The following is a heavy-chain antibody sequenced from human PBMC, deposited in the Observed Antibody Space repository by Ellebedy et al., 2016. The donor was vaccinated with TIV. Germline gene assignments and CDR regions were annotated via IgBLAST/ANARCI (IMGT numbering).Heavy chain of an antibody. Sequence: AASVKVSCKASGGTFSSHVFSWVRQAPGQGLEWMGRIIPILGIANYAQKFQGRVTITADKSTSTAYMELSSLGTEDTAVFYCARTVSYSSGWYGYWGQGTLVTVSS. CDR2: IIPILGIA. CDR1: GGTFSSHV. CDR3: ARTVSYSSGWYGY. J-gene: IGHJ4*02. D-gene: IGHD6-19*01. V-gene: IGHV1-69*04.